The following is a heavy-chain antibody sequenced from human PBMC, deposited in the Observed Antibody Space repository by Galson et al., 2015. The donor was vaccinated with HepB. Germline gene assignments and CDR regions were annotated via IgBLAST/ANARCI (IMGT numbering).Heavy chain of an antibody. J-gene: IGHJ3*02. CDR2: ISWNSGSI. CDR1: GFTFDDYA. V-gene: IGHV3-9*01. D-gene: IGHD7-27*01. Sequence: SLRLSCAASGFTFDDYAMHWVRQAPGKGLEWVSGISWNSGSIGYADSVKGRFTISRDNAKNSLYLQMNSLRAEDTALYYCAKESLWATDAFDIWGQGTMVTVSS. CDR3: AKESLWATDAFDI.